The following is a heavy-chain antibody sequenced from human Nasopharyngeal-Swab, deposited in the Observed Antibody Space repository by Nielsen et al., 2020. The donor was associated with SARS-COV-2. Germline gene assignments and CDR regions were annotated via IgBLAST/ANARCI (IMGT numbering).Heavy chain of an antibody. D-gene: IGHD6-13*01. Sequence: SQTLSLTCAVYGGYFSGYYWSWIRQPPGKGLEWVGEINHSGSTNYNPSLKSRVTISVDTSKNQFPLKLSSVTAADTAVYYCARGRYSSSWYGLIWYFDLWGRGTLVTVSS. CDR3: ARGRYSSSWYGLIWYFDL. V-gene: IGHV4-34*01. J-gene: IGHJ2*01. CDR1: GGYFSGYY. CDR2: INHSGST.